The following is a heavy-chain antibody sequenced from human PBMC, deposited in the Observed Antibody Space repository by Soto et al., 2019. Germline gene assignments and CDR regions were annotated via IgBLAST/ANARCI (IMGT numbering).Heavy chain of an antibody. CDR1: GGAISSSSYY. CDR2: IYYSGST. V-gene: IGHV4-39*01. D-gene: IGHD6-13*01. CDR3: AGLYSSSSGYYYGKDV. Sequence: AETLSLTCTVSGGAISSSSYYWVCMRQPPGKGLEWIGSIYYSGSTYYNPSLKSRVTISVDTSKNQFSLKLSSVTAADTAVYYCAGLYSSSSGYYYGKDVWGQGTTVTVSS. J-gene: IGHJ6*02.